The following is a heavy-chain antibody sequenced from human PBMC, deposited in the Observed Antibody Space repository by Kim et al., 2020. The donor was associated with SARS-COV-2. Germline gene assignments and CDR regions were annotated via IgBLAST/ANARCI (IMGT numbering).Heavy chain of an antibody. CDR2: ISGSGGST. J-gene: IGHJ4*02. V-gene: IGHV3-23*01. Sequence: GGSLRLSCAASGFTFSSYAMSWVRQAPGKGLEWVSAISGSGGSTYYADSVKGRFTISRDNSKNTLYLQMNSLRAEDTAVYYCAKDVGGGSGSYPNQYFDYWGQGTLVTVSS. CDR3: AKDVGGGSGSYPNQYFDY. D-gene: IGHD3-10*01. CDR1: GFTFSSYA.